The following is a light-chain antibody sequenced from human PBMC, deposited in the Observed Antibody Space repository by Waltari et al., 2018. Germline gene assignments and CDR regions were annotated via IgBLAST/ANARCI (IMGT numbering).Light chain of an antibody. Sequence: QSALTQPPSASGSPGQSVPISCTGTSSDVGAYNYVSWYQQNPGKAPKFMIYEVTKRPSGVPDRVSGSKSGNTASLTVSGLQAEDEADYYCSSYADNTWIFGGGT. CDR1: SSDVGAYNY. CDR2: EVT. J-gene: IGLJ2*01. V-gene: IGLV2-8*01. CDR3: SSYADNTWI.